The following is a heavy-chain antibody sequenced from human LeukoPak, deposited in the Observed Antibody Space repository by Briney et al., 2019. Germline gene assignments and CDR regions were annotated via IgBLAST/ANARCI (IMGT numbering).Heavy chain of an antibody. J-gene: IGHJ4*02. CDR1: GGTFSSYA. CDR3: ARDAGYSSSWYDY. D-gene: IGHD6-13*01. Sequence: ASVKVSCKASGGTFSSYAISWVRQAPGQGLEWMGWINPNSGGTNYAQKFQGRVTMTRDTSISTAYMELSRLRSDDTAVYYCARDAGYSSSWYDYWGQGTLVTVSS. CDR2: INPNSGGT. V-gene: IGHV1-2*02.